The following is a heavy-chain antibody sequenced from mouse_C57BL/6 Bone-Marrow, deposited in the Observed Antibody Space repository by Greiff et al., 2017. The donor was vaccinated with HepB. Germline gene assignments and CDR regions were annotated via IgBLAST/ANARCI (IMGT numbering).Heavy chain of an antibody. CDR2: ISNGGGST. CDR3: ARQEVTEIYYYAMDY. CDR1: GFTFSDYY. Sequence: EVKLVESGGGLVQPGGSLKLSCAASGFTFSDYYMYWVRQTPEKRLEWVAYISNGGGSTYYPETVKGRFTISRDNAKNTLYLQMSRLKSEDTAMYYCARQEVTEIYYYAMDYWGQGTSVTVSS. D-gene: IGHD2-1*01. J-gene: IGHJ4*01. V-gene: IGHV5-12*01.